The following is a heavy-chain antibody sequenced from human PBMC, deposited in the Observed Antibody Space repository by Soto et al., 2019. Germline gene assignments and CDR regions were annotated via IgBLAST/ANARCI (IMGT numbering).Heavy chain of an antibody. CDR2: IKKDGSST. Sequence: EVQLVESGGGLVQPGGSLRLSCAASGFTISDYWMTWVRQAPGKGLDWVAHIKKDGSSTFYVDSLKGRFTISRDNAKNSVYHKTNNLRANGMGVEYCAVGKDGRVAGAYYFDMDVWGQGTTVTLSS. J-gene: IGHJ6*02. CDR1: GFTISDYW. V-gene: IGHV3-7*01. CDR3: AVGKDGRVAGAYYFDMDV. D-gene: IGHD3-10*02.